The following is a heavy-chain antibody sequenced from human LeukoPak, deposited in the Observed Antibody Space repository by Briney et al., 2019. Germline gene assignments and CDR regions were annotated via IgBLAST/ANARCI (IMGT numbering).Heavy chain of an antibody. CDR1: GFTFGDYA. D-gene: IGHD2-21*02. CDR3: TRWGGGYCGGDCYSDFDY. CDR2: IRSKAYGGTT. Sequence: GGSLRLSCTASGFTFGDYAMSWFRQAPGKGLEWVGFIRSKAYGGTTEYAASVKGRFTISRDDSKSIAYLQMNSLKTEDTAVYYCTRWGGGYCGGDCYSDFDYWAREPWSPSPQ. V-gene: IGHV3-49*03. J-gene: IGHJ4*02.